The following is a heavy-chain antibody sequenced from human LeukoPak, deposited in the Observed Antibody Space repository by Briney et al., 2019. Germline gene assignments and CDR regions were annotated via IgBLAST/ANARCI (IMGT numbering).Heavy chain of an antibody. CDR1: GGSISSYY. CDR2: IYTSGST. CDR3: ARLGGYYDPPDY. V-gene: IGHV4-4*07. Sequence: PSETLSLTCTVSGGSISSYYWSWIRQPAGKGLEWIGRIYTSGSTNYNPSLKSRVTMSVDTSKNQFSLKLSSVTAADATFYYCARLGGYYDPPDYWGQGTLVTVSS. J-gene: IGHJ4*02. D-gene: IGHD3-22*01.